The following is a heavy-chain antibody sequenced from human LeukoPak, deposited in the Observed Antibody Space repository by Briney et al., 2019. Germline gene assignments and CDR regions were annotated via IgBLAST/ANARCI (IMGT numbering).Heavy chain of an antibody. Sequence: PSETLSLTCGVSGGSISSNNWWSWVRQPPGQGLEWIGEIYHSGSANYNPSLKSRVTISVDTSKNQFSLKLSSVTAADTAVYYCARGHCSSTSCYVGDYWGQGTLVTVSS. J-gene: IGHJ4*02. CDR3: ARGHCSSTSCYVGDY. D-gene: IGHD2-2*01. CDR1: GGSISSNNW. CDR2: IYHSGSA. V-gene: IGHV4-4*02.